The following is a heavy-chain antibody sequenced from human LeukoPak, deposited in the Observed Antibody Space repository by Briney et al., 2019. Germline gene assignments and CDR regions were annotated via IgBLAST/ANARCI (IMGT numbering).Heavy chain of an antibody. Sequence: GGSLRLSCAVSGFTFSSYDFNWVRQAPGKGLEWVSYISTSGTAIHYADSVKGRFTISRDNAKNSLYLQMNSLRAEDTAVYYCARDPNVDGWPPDYWGQGTLVTVSS. D-gene: IGHD5-24*01. CDR1: GFTFSSYD. CDR2: ISTSGTAI. J-gene: IGHJ4*02. CDR3: ARDPNVDGWPPDY. V-gene: IGHV3-48*03.